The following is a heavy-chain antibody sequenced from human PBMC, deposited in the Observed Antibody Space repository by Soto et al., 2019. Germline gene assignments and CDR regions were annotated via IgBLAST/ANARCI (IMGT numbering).Heavy chain of an antibody. Sequence: GGSLRLSCAASGFTFSSYGMHWVRQAPGKGLEWVAVIWYDGSNKYYADSVKGRFTISRDNSKNTLYLQMNSLRAEDTAVYYCARDWDGYYYDSSGSTDGYWGQGTLVTVSS. CDR2: IWYDGSNK. CDR1: GFTFSSYG. J-gene: IGHJ4*02. CDR3: ARDWDGYYYDSSGSTDGY. V-gene: IGHV3-33*01. D-gene: IGHD3-22*01.